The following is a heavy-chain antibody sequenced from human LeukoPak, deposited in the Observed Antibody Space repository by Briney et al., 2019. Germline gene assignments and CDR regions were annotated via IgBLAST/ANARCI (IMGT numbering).Heavy chain of an antibody. CDR3: ARLTGGSSSVN. CDR1: GYSFTGHY. D-gene: IGHD6-6*01. V-gene: IGHV1-2*02. CDR2: LNPNSGGT. Sequence: ASVKVSCKASGYSFTGHYMHWVRQAPGQGLEWMGWLNPNSGGTNYVRKFQGRVTMTRDTSISTAYMEMNRLTSDDTAVYYCARLTGGSSSVNWGQGTLVTVSS. J-gene: IGHJ4*02.